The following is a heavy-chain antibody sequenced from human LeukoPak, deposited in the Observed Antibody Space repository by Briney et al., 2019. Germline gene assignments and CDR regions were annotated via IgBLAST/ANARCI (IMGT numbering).Heavy chain of an antibody. Sequence: GGSLRLSCAASGFAFSNYWVHWVRQTPGKGLVWVSRTNPDGSDTNYADSVKGRFTVSRDNAKKTAYLQMNSLRVEDTGVYYCVGDSPTASYWGQGTLVTVSS. J-gene: IGHJ1*01. CDR2: TNPDGSDT. V-gene: IGHV3-74*01. CDR3: VGDSPTASY. D-gene: IGHD5-18*01. CDR1: GFAFSNYW.